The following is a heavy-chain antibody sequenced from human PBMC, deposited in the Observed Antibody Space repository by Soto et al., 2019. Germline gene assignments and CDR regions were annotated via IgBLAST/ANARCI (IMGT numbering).Heavy chain of an antibody. CDR1: GFTFSIYA. CDR3: ASRWRYYFDY. CDR2: VSVNGGT. V-gene: IGHV3-23*01. J-gene: IGHJ4*02. Sequence: EVQLLGSGGGLVQPGGSLRLSCAASGFTFSIYAMSWVCQAPGRGLDWVSSVSVNGGTYYADSVKGRFTISRDNSKNTVYLLMHSLRAEDTAIYYCASRWRYYFDYWGQGTLVIVSS. D-gene: IGHD3-3*01.